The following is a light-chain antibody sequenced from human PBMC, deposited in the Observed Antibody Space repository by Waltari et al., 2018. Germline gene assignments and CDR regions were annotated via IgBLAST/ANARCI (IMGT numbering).Light chain of an antibody. CDR1: QNISNN. V-gene: IGKV3-11*01. Sequence: ETVLTQSPATLSLSPGERATLSCRASQNISNNLAWYQQRPGQALRLLIYDSSTRATCIPARFSGSGSGTDFTLTISSLEPEDVATYFCQQRNNWPPFTFGPGTILDIK. J-gene: IGKJ3*01. CDR2: DSS. CDR3: QQRNNWPPFT.